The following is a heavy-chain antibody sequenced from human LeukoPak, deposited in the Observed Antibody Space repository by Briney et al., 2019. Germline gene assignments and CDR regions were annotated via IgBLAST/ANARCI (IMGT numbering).Heavy chain of an antibody. J-gene: IGHJ4*02. CDR1: GFTFSNYC. D-gene: IGHD1-1*01. CDR2: IVQDGIEK. CDR3: ARITTRYFDY. V-gene: IGHV3-7*05. Sequence: GGSLRLSCAASGFTFSNYCMTWVRQPPGKGLEWVANIVQDGIEKYYVDSVKGRFTISRDNAKNSLFLQMDSLSAEDTALYYCARITTRYFDYWGQGTLVTVSS.